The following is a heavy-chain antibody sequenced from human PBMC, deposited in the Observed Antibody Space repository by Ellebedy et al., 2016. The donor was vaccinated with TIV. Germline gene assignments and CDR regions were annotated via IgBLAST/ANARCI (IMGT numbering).Heavy chain of an antibody. Sequence: GESLKISCAASGFTFGNHNMNWVRQAPGKGLEWVANIENDGTDKYYVDSVKGRFTISRDNARNSLYLQMTSLRAEDTAVYYCARDNWNGLASDYWGQGTLVTVSS. CDR3: ARDNWNGLASDY. V-gene: IGHV3-7*04. CDR2: IENDGTDK. D-gene: IGHD1-20*01. J-gene: IGHJ4*02. CDR1: GFTFGNHN.